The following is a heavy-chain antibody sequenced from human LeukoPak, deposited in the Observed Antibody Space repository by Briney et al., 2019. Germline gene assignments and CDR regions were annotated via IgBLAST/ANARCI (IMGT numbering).Heavy chain of an antibody. CDR2: ISGFNT. V-gene: IGHV3-23*01. J-gene: IGHJ4*02. Sequence: PGGSLRLSCTTSGFAFSNYAMNWVRQAPGKGPAWVSGISGFNTYYADSVKGRFTIFRDNSKNVLYLRMDRLRAEDTAVYSCAKDVCTSPRCLLYFDSWGQGTLVTVSA. CDR3: AKDVCTSPRCLLYFDS. CDR1: GFAFSNYA. D-gene: IGHD2-8*01.